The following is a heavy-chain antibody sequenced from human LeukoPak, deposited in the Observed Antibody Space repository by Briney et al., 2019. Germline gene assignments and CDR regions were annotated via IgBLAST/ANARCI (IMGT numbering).Heavy chain of an antibody. D-gene: IGHD1-1*01. V-gene: IGHV5-51*01. CDR1: GYSFTSYW. J-gene: IGHJ4*02. CDR3: ARYGPVSWVSQLGY. CDR2: NYPGDSDT. Sequence: GESLKISCKGSGYSFTSYWIGWVRQMPGKGLEWMGINYPGDSDTRYSPSFEGQVPISADKSISTAYLQRSNLKASDTAMYYWARYGPVSWVSQLGYWGQGTLVTVSS.